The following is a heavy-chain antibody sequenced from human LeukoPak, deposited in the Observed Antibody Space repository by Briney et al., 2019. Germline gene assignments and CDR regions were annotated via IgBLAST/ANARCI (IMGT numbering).Heavy chain of an antibody. J-gene: IGHJ6*04. V-gene: IGHV3-20*04. CDR1: GFTFDDYG. Sequence: GGSLRLSCAASGFTFDDYGMSWVRQAPGKGLEWVSGINWNGGSTGYADSVKGRFAISRDNAKNSLYLQMNSLRAEDTAVYYCAELGITMIGGVWGKGTTVTVSS. D-gene: IGHD3-10*02. CDR2: INWNGGST. CDR3: AELGITMIGGV.